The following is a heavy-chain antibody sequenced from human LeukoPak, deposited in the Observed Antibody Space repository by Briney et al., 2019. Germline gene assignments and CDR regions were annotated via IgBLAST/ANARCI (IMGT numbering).Heavy chain of an antibody. CDR1: GYTFTSYG. CDR3: ARENAIAVAGPKAFDI. CDR2: ISAYNGNT. V-gene: IGHV1-18*01. D-gene: IGHD6-19*01. J-gene: IGHJ3*02. Sequence: GASVKVSCKASGYTFTSYGISWVRQAPGQGLEWMGWISAYNGNTNYAQKLQGRVTMATDTSTSTAYMELRSLRSDDTAVYYCARENAIAVAGPKAFDIWGQGTMVTVSS.